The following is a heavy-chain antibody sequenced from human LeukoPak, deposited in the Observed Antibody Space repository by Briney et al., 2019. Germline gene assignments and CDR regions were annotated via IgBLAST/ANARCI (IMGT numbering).Heavy chain of an antibody. D-gene: IGHD6-19*01. CDR3: ARDPENSGWYPLFYFDY. CDR1: GFTFSSYA. J-gene: IGHJ4*02. V-gene: IGHV3-30-3*01. Sequence: PGGSLRLSCAASGFTFSSYAMHWVRQAPGKGLEWVAVISYDGSNKYYADSVKGRFTIPRDNSKNTLYLQMNSLRAEDTAVYYCARDPENSGWYPLFYFDYWGQGTLVTVSS. CDR2: ISYDGSNK.